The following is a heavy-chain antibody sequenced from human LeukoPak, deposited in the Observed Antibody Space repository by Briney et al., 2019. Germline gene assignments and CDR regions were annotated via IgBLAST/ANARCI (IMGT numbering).Heavy chain of an antibody. J-gene: IGHJ6*03. Sequence: GGSLRLSCAASGFTFSNYAMSWVRQAPGGGLEWVSAISGSGDTTFHADSVKGRFTTSRDNSKNTLSLQMSDLRVEDSAVYFCAKDTSAWWYHRAYMNVWGTGTTVTVSS. D-gene: IGHD2-15*01. CDR1: GFTFSNYA. V-gene: IGHV3-23*01. CDR3: AKDTSAWWYHRAYMNV. CDR2: ISGSGDTT.